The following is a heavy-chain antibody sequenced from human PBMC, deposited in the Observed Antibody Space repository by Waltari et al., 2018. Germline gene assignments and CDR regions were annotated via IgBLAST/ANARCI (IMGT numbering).Heavy chain of an antibody. CDR2: IKSKSDGATT. CDR1: GFTFTPAW. CDR3: TTLDAPWGG. D-gene: IGHD7-27*01. V-gene: IGHV3-15*01. J-gene: IGHJ4*01. Sequence: EVQMVESGGGLMKHGDSLRLSCAASGFTFTPAWLPWDRQAPGKGLEWVGRIKSKSDGATTDYAAPVRGRFSISRDDSQNMVFLQMNSLRTEDTAVYYCTTLDAPWGGWGHGTLVTVSS.